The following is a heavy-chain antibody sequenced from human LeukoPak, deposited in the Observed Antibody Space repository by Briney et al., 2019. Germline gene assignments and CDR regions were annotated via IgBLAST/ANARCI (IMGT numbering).Heavy chain of an antibody. D-gene: IGHD1-1*01. Sequence: GGALTLSWAASGFPLNSYHMRWVRQAPGKGLELLSHISGSGGRIDYADSVKGRFTISRDNSKKTLSLQMNRLTAEDTAVYYCAKNPRLEGWIYFDSWGQGILVTVSS. CDR2: ISGSGGRI. V-gene: IGHV3-23*01. CDR1: GFPLNSYH. J-gene: IGHJ4*02. CDR3: AKNPRLEGWIYFDS.